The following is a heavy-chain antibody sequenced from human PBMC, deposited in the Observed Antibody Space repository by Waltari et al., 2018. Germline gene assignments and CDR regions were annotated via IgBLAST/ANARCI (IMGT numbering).Heavy chain of an antibody. CDR3: ARGPAAAMGFFDY. J-gene: IGHJ4*02. V-gene: IGHV3-48*03. Sequence: EVQLVESGGGLVQPGGSLRLSCAASGFTFSSYEMNWVRQAPGRGLEVGSYISSSCSTIYDADSVKGRFTISRDNAKNSLYLQMNSLRAEDTAVYYCARGPAAAMGFFDYWGQGTLVTVSS. CDR2: ISSSCSTI. CDR1: GFTFSSYE. D-gene: IGHD5-18*01.